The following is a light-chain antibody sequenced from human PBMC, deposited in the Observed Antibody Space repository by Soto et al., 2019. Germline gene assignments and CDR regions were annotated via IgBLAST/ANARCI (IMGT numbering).Light chain of an antibody. J-gene: IGKJ1*01. CDR2: GAS. CDR3: QQYGSSSWT. CDR1: QSVSNND. V-gene: IGKV3-20*01. Sequence: EIVLTQSPGTLSLSPGEGATRACRASQSVSNNDLAWCRQKPGQSPRLLIYGASSRATGIPDRFSGSGSGTDFTLTISRVEPEDFAVYYCQQYGSSSWTFGQGTKVEIK.